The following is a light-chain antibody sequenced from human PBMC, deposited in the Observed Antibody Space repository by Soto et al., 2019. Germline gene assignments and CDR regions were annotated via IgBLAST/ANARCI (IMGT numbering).Light chain of an antibody. CDR3: QQYNNWPRT. V-gene: IGKV3-15*01. CDR1: QSVSSN. Sequence: EIVMTQSPATLSVSPRERSTLSCRASQSVSSNLAWYQQKPGQAPRLLIYGASTRATGIPARFSGSGSGTEFTLTISSLQSEDLAVYYCQQYNNWPRTFGQGTKVDIK. CDR2: GAS. J-gene: IGKJ1*01.